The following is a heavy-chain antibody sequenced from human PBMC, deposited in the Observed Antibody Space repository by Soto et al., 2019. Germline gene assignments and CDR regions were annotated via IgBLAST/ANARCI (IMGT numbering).Heavy chain of an antibody. CDR2: IYSGGST. Sequence: EVQLVETGGGLIQPGGSLRLSCAASGFTVSSNYMSWVRQAPGKGLEWVSVIYSGGSTYYADSVKGRFTISRDNSKNTLYLQMNSLRAEDTAVYYCARPYSSSWYGMDVRGQGTTVTVSS. CDR3: ARPYSSSWYGMDV. CDR1: GFTVSSNY. V-gene: IGHV3-53*02. J-gene: IGHJ6*02. D-gene: IGHD6-13*01.